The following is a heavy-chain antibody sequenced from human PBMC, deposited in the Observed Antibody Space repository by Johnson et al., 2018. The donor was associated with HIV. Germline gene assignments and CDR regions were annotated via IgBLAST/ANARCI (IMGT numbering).Heavy chain of an antibody. J-gene: IGHJ3*02. CDR2: ISYDGSSK. CDR3: ARGRVRGPAAFDI. Sequence: QVQVVESGGGVVQPGRSLRLSCAASGFTFSSYAMHWVRQAPGKGLEWVAVISYDGSSKYSVDSAKGRFTISRDNSKNTLFLQMNSLRPEDTAIYYCARGRVRGPAAFDIWGQGTLVTVSS. CDR1: GFTFSSYA. V-gene: IGHV3-30-3*01.